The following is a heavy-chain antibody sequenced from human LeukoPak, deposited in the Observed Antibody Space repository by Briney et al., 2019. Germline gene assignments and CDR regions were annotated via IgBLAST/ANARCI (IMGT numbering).Heavy chain of an antibody. CDR2: ISGSGGST. Sequence: GGSLRLSCAASGFTCSSYAMSWVRHAPGKGREWVSAISGSGGSTYYADSVKGPFTISRDNSKNTLYLQINSLRAEDTAVYYCAKGQAVAGTFYYYYYGMDVWGKGPTVTVSS. CDR3: AKGQAVAGTFYYYYYGMDV. V-gene: IGHV3-23*01. CDR1: GFTCSSYA. D-gene: IGHD6-19*01. J-gene: IGHJ6*04.